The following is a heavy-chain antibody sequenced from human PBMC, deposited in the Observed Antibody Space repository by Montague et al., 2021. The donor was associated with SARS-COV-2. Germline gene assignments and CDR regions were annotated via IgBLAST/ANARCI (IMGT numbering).Heavy chain of an antibody. CDR2: ISYEGSKK. J-gene: IGHJ4*02. V-gene: IGHV3-30*04. Sequence: SLRLSCAASGFTFSTYPMHWVRQAPGKGLEWLVVISYEGSKKDYADSVKGRFTISRDNSENMLYLQMNSLRAEDTAVYYCAKEQYSSSWSDFDYWGQGTVVAVSS. CDR1: GFTFSTYP. D-gene: IGHD6-13*01. CDR3: AKEQYSSSWSDFDY.